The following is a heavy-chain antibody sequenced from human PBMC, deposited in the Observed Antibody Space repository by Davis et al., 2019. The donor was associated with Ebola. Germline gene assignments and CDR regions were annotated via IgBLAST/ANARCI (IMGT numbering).Heavy chain of an antibody. CDR1: GFSIAHYA. V-gene: IGHV3-23*01. CDR2: IRGDGDVT. J-gene: IGHJ4*02. D-gene: IGHD3-9*01. Sequence: GGSLRLSCAASGFSIAHYAMAWVRQAPGKGLEWVSAIRGDGDVTHYGDSVKGRFTISRDNARDSLYLQMDSLRVEDTAIYYCARDAFSLSRYDTEDHWGQGTLVTVSS. CDR3: ARDAFSLSRYDTEDH.